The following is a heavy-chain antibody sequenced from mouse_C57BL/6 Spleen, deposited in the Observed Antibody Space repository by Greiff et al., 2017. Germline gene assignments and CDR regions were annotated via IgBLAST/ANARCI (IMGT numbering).Heavy chain of an antibody. CDR3: AYDYDDEGHDMDY. V-gene: IGHV1-55*01. J-gene: IGHJ4*01. Sequence: QVQLQQPGAELVKPGASVKMSCKASGYTFTSYWITWVKQRPGQGLEWIGDIYPGSGSTNYNEKFKSKATLTVDTSSSTAYMQLSSLPSEDSAVYYCAYDYDDEGHDMDYWGQGTSVTVSS. D-gene: IGHD2-4*01. CDR2: IYPGSGST. CDR1: GYTFTSYW.